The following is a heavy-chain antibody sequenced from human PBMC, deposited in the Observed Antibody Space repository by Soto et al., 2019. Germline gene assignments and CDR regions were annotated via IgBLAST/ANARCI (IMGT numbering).Heavy chain of an antibody. Sequence: VQLVESGGDLVQPGGSLRLSCAASGFAFSRFPMHWVRQAPGKGLVWVSRIDPDGSDTTYADSVKGRFTISRDNAKNIVYLQMSSLRAEDTALYYRATMAGTYPYWGQGTLVTVSS. CDR3: ATMAGTYPY. D-gene: IGHD1-26*01. CDR1: GFAFSRFP. V-gene: IGHV3-74*01. J-gene: IGHJ4*02. CDR2: IDPDGSDT.